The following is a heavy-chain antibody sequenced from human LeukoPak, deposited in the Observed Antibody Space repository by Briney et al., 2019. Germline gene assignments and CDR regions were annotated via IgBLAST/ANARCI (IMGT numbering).Heavy chain of an antibody. CDR1: GGSISSAGYY. D-gene: IGHD6-6*01. CDR3: ARDLSSSSSVYYYYYMDV. Sequence: SETLSLTCTVSGGSISSAGYYWGWVRQPPGRGLEWIGTIYYRGTTYYNPSLKSRLTISVDPSKNHFSLKLSSVTAADTAIYYCARDLSSSSSVYYYYYMDVWGKGTTVTVSS. CDR2: IYYRGTT. V-gene: IGHV4-39*07. J-gene: IGHJ6*03.